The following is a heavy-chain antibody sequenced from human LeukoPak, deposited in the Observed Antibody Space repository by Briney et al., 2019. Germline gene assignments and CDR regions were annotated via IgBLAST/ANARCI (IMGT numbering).Heavy chain of an antibody. CDR1: GFTLSRYS. V-gene: IGHV3-21*01. J-gene: IGHJ4*02. CDR3: VRASCSSTWYLDS. Sequence: PGGSLRLSCEVYGFTLSRYSMNWARQAPGKGLEWVSAISTDSDYIYYGDSVKGRFTVSRDNAKNSLYLQMNSLRAEDTALYYCVRASCSSTWYLDSRGQGALVIVSS. D-gene: IGHD6-13*01. CDR2: ISTDSDYI.